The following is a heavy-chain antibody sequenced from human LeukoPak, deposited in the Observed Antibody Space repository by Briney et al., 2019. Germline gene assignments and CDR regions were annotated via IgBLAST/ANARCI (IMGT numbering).Heavy chain of an antibody. Sequence: GGSLRLSCAASGSTFSNSGMHWVRQAPGMGLEWVAFIRYDGSNTYYADSVRGRFTISRDNSKNTLYLQMNSLRTEDTAVYYCAKNPGYSSTWYLLDCRGQGTLVTVSS. CDR2: IRYDGSNT. D-gene: IGHD6-13*01. CDR1: GSTFSNSG. J-gene: IGHJ4*02. CDR3: AKNPGYSSTWYLLDC. V-gene: IGHV3-30*02.